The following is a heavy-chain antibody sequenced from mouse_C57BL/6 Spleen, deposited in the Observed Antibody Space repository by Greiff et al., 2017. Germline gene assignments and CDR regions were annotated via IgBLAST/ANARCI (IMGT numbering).Heavy chain of an antibody. CDR2: ISSGSSTI. V-gene: IGHV5-17*01. D-gene: IGHD2-4*01. Sequence: EVQLVEPGGGLVKPGGSLKLSCAASGFTFSDYGMHWVRQAPEQGLEWVAYISSGSSTIYYADTVKGRFTLSSDNAKNTLFLQMTALRSEVTAMYYCARGYYDYDGFCPFDVWGTGTTVTVSS. J-gene: IGHJ1*03. CDR1: GFTFSDYG. CDR3: ARGYYDYDGFCPFDV.